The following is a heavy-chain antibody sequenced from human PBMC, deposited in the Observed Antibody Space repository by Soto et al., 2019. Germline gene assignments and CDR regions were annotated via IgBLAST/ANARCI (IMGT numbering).Heavy chain of an antibody. CDR1: GGTFSSYT. V-gene: IGHV1-69*04. Sequence: GASVKVSCKASGGTFSSYTISWVRQAPGQGLEWMGRIIPILGIANYAQKFQGRVTITADKSTSTAYMELSSLRSEDTAVYYCARDLHVLMVYGSYYYMDVWGKGTTVTVSS. D-gene: IGHD2-8*01. J-gene: IGHJ6*03. CDR3: ARDLHVLMVYGSYYYMDV. CDR2: IIPILGIA.